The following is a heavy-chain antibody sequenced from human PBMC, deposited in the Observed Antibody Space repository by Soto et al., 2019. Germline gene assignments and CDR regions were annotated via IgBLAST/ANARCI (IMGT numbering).Heavy chain of an antibody. CDR2: IYWDDDK. V-gene: IGHV2-5*02. Sequence: QITLKESGPTLVKPTQTLTLTCTFSGFSLSTSGVGVGWIRQPPGKALEWLALIYWDDDKRYSPSLKSRLTITKDTSKIQVVLTMTNMDPVDTATYYCAHSTAMVTRNWFDPWGQGTLVTVSS. J-gene: IGHJ5*02. CDR1: GFSLSTSGVG. D-gene: IGHD5-18*01. CDR3: AHSTAMVTRNWFDP.